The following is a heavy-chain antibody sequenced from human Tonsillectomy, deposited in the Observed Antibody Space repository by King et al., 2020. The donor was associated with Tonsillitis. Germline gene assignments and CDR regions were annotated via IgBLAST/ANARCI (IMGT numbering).Heavy chain of an antibody. CDR1: GFTFSSYG. D-gene: IGHD6-13*01. CDR3: ARDPTSSSGWYGLDH. Sequence: VQLVESGGGVVQPGRSLRLSCAASGFTFSSYGMHWVRQAPGKGLEWVALIWYDGSDKYYADSVKGRFTISRDNSKNTLYLQMNSLRAEDTAVYYCARDPTSSSGWYGLDHWGKGTLVTVSS. J-gene: IGHJ5*02. V-gene: IGHV3-33*01. CDR2: IWYDGSDK.